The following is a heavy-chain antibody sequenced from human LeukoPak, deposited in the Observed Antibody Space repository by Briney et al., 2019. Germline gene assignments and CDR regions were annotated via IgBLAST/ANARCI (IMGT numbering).Heavy chain of an antibody. D-gene: IGHD3-10*02. J-gene: IGHJ4*02. CDR1: GHTLTGYY. Sequence: ASVKVSCKASGHTLTGYYVYWVRQAPGQGLEWMGWMNPNVGGANFPQKFQGRVTVTSDPAISAAYMELRRLRSDDTAVCYCARGVFGESLESWGQGTLVTVSS. CDR2: MNPNVGGA. CDR3: ARGVFGESLES. V-gene: IGHV1-2*02.